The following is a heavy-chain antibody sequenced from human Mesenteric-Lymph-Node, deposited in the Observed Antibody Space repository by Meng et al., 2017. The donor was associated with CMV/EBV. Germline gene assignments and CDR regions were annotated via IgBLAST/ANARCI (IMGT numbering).Heavy chain of an antibody. CDR3: AREVGPFDP. J-gene: IGHJ5*02. V-gene: IGHV4-59*01. Sequence: SETLSLTCTVSGGSISSYYWSWIRQPPGKGLEWIGYIYYSGSTKYNPSLKSRVTISVDTSKNQFSLKLSSVTAADTAVYYCAREVGPFDPWGQGTLVTVSS. D-gene: IGHD1-26*01. CDR2: IYYSGST. CDR1: GGSISSYY.